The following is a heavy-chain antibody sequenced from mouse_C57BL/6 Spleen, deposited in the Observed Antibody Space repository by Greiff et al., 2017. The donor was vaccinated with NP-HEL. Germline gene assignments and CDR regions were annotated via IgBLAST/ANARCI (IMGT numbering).Heavy chain of an antibody. D-gene: IGHD1-1*01. Sequence: EVHLVESGGGLVKPGGSLKLSCAASGFTFSSYAMSWVRQTPEKRLEWVATISDGGSYTYYPDNVKGRFTISRDNAKNNLYLQMSHLKSEDTAMYYCARDRGYGSSYDWYFDVWGTGTTVTVSS. CDR1: GFTFSSYA. CDR3: ARDRGYGSSYDWYFDV. CDR2: ISDGGSYT. V-gene: IGHV5-4*01. J-gene: IGHJ1*03.